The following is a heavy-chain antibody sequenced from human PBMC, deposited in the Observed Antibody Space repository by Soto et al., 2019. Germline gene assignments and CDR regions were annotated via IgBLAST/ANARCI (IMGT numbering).Heavy chain of an antibody. CDR3: ARGLSLKNIMVREAAVRDFYAY. D-gene: IGHD3-10*01. V-gene: IGHV4-34*01. J-gene: IGHJ4*02. Sequence: SETLSLTCTVYAGSLSGYHWSWIRQPPGKGLEWIGEINHSGSTNYNPSLKSRVTISVDTSKNQFSLKLSSVTAADTAVYYCARGLSLKNIMVREAAVRDFYAYSSQGTLDTVSS. CDR2: INHSGST. CDR1: AGSLSGYH.